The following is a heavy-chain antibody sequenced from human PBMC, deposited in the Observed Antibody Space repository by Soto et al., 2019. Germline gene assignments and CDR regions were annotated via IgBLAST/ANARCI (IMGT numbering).Heavy chain of an antibody. CDR3: ARDPQPGTSYGMDV. Sequence: SETLSLTCTVSGGSVSSGSYYWSWIRQHPGKGLEWIGYIYYSGSTYYNPSLKSRVTISVDTSKNQFSLKLSSVTAADTAVYYCARDPQPGTSYGMDVWGQGTTVTVSS. J-gene: IGHJ6*02. V-gene: IGHV4-31*03. D-gene: IGHD1-1*01. CDR1: GGSVSSGSYY. CDR2: IYYSGST.